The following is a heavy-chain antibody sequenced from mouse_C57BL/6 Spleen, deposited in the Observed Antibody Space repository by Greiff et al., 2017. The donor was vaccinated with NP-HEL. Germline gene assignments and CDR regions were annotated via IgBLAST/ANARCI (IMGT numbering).Heavy chain of an antibody. V-gene: IGHV2-5*01. CDR1: GFSLTSYG. CDR2: IWRGGST. Sequence: QVQLQQSGPGLVQPSQSLSITCTVSGFSLTSYGVHWVRQSPGKGLEWLGVIWRGGSTDYNAAFMSRLSITKDNSKSQVFFKMNSLQADDTAIYYCAKEGYGSSYVRYFDVWGTGTTVTVSS. J-gene: IGHJ1*03. CDR3: AKEGYGSSYVRYFDV. D-gene: IGHD1-1*01.